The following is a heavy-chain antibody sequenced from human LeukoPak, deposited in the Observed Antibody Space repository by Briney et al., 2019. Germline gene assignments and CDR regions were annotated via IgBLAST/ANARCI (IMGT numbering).Heavy chain of an antibody. V-gene: IGHV4-30-2*05. CDR2: IYHSGST. CDR3: ASIQGDQTADAFDI. CDR1: GGSISSGGYS. J-gene: IGHJ3*02. Sequence: SETLSLTCAVSGGSISSGGYSWGWIRQPPGKGLEWIGYIYHSGSTYYNPSLKSRVTISVDTSKNQFSLKLSSVTAADTAVYYCASIQGDQTADAFDIWGQGTMVTVSS. D-gene: IGHD2-21*02.